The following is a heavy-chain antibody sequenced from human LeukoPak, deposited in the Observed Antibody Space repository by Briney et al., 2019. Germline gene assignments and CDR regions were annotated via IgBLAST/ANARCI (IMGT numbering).Heavy chain of an antibody. CDR3: AKDLSVGYYYDSSGPRGGYYYYGMDV. CDR2: ISGSGGST. CDR1: GFTFSSYA. J-gene: IGHJ6*02. D-gene: IGHD3-22*01. V-gene: IGHV3-23*01. Sequence: GSLRLSCAASGFTFSSYAMSWGRQAPGKGLEWVSAISGSGGSTYYADSVKRRFTISSDNSKNTMSLQMNSLRAEDTAVYYCAKDLSVGYYYDSSGPRGGYYYYGMDVWGQGTAVTVSS.